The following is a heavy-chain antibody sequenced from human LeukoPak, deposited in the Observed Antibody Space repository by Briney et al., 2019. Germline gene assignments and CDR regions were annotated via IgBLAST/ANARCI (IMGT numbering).Heavy chain of an antibody. V-gene: IGHV1-18*01. CDR2: ISAKNGDT. J-gene: IGHJ4*02. CDR1: GYSFTDYG. Sequence: ASVKVSCKASGYSFTDYGISWVRQAPGQGLEWMGFISAKNGDTNYVQKFQGRVTITTDTPTNTAYMELRSLRSDATAVYYCARDYYSDYVFDFWGQGTLITVSS. D-gene: IGHD4-11*01. CDR3: ARDYYSDYVFDF.